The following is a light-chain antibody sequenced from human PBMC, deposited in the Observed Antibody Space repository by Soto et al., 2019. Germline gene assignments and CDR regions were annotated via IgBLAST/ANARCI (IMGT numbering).Light chain of an antibody. V-gene: IGKV1-27*01. J-gene: IGKJ4*01. CDR1: QDIANY. Sequence: DIHITHSPSSLSASVGDRVTMTCRASQDIANYLVWYQQQPGKVPKLLIYAASTLHSGVPSRFSGSGSGTDFTLTISSLQPEDVGTYYCQRYDDAPLTFGGGTKWIS. CDR3: QRYDDAPLT. CDR2: AAS.